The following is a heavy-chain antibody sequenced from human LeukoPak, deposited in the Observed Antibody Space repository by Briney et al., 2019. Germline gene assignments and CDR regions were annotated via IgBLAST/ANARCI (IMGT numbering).Heavy chain of an antibody. CDR2: ISGGGGST. CDR1: GFTFSSYA. Sequence: GGSLRLSCAASGFTFSSYAMSWVRQAPGKGLEWVSAISGGGGSTYYADSVKGRFTISRDNSKNTLYLQMNSLRAEDTAVYYCAKRTTYYYDSSGYYLDYWGQGTLVTVSS. J-gene: IGHJ4*02. V-gene: IGHV3-23*01. CDR3: AKRTTYYYDSSGYYLDY. D-gene: IGHD3-22*01.